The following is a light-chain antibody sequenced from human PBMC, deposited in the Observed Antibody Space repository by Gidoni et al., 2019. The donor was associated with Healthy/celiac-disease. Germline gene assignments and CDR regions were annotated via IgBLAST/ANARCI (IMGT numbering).Light chain of an antibody. V-gene: IGKV1-13*02. CDR1: QGISSA. J-gene: IGKJ4*01. CDR2: DAS. Sequence: ANQLSQSPSSLSASVGDRVTITCRASQGISSALAWYQQKPGKAPKLLIYDASSLESGVPSVFSGSGSGTDFTLTISSLQPEDFATYYCQQFNSYPLTFXGXTKVEIK. CDR3: QQFNSYPLT.